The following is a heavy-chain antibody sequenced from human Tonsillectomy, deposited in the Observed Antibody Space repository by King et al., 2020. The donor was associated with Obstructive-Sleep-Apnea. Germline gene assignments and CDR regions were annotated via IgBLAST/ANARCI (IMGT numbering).Heavy chain of an antibody. D-gene: IGHD6-19*01. CDR1: GFTFDDYG. CDR3: AKSFSSGWYVPFDY. J-gene: IGHJ4*02. Sequence: VQLVESGGGLVQPGRSLRVSCAASGFTFDDYGMHWVRQAPGKGLEWVSGIKWNSGSMDYAGSVKGRFIISRDNAKNSLYLQMNSLRAEDTALYYCAKSFSSGWYVPFDYWGQGTLVTVSS. V-gene: IGHV3-9*01. CDR2: IKWNSGSM.